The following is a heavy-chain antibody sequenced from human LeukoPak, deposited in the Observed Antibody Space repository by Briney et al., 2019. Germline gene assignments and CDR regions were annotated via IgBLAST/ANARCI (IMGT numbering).Heavy chain of an antibody. CDR1: GFTFSDYA. Sequence: GGSLRLSCTVSGFTFSDYAMSWVRQAPGKGLEWVSAITGSGGNTYYADSVKGRFTISKDNSKNTVYLQMSSLRAEDAAVYYCARHQYYYDSSGNYGWFDSWGQGTLVTVSS. J-gene: IGHJ5*01. D-gene: IGHD3-22*01. CDR3: ARHQYYYDSSGNYGWFDS. CDR2: ITGSGGNT. V-gene: IGHV3-23*01.